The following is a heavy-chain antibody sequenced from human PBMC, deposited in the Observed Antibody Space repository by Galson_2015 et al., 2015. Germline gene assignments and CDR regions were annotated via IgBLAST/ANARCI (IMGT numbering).Heavy chain of an antibody. CDR3: AKKDVVVGNGMDV. D-gene: IGHD3-22*01. CDR2: ISASGEST. V-gene: IGHV3-23*01. CDR1: GFTFSSYP. J-gene: IGHJ6*01. Sequence: SLRLSCAASGFTFSSYPMSWVRQAPGKGLEWVSAISASGESTYYADSVKGRFTIFRDNSKNTLYLQMNSLTAEDMAIYYCAKKDVVVGNGMDVWGRGTTVTVSS.